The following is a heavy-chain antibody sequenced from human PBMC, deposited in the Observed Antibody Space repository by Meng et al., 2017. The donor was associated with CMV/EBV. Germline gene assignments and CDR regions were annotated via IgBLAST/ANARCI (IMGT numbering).Heavy chain of an antibody. Sequence: GSGPGLGSPSQTLSLTRTFSGGSISSGDYYWSWIRQPPGKGLEWIGYIYYSGSTYYNPSLKSRVTISVDTSKNQFSLKLSSVTAADTAVYYCARVGRTSCYDYWGQGTLVTVSS. J-gene: IGHJ4*02. CDR2: IYYSGST. CDR1: GGSISSGDYY. CDR3: ARVGRTSCYDY. D-gene: IGHD2-2*01. V-gene: IGHV4-30-4*08.